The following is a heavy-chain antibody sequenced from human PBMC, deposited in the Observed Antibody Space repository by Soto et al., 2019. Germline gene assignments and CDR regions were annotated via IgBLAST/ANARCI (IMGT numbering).Heavy chain of an antibody. CDR2: ISWNSGSI. Sequence: EVQLVESGGGLVQPGRSLRLSCAASGFTFDDYAMHWVRQAPGKGLEWVSGISWNSGSIGYADSVKGRFTISRDNAKNSLYLQMNSLRAEDTALYYCAKPPLDYDYIWGSYRFDYWGQGTLVTVSS. CDR3: AKPPLDYDYIWGSYRFDY. V-gene: IGHV3-9*01. D-gene: IGHD3-16*02. CDR1: GFTFDDYA. J-gene: IGHJ4*02.